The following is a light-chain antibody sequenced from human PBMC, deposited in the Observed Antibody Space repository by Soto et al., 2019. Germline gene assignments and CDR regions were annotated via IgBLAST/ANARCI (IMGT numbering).Light chain of an antibody. V-gene: IGKV3-20*01. CDR1: QSVSTRY. Sequence: EIVLTQSPGTLSLSQGERATLSCRASQSVSTRYLVWYQHRPGQAPRLLIYDTSSRATGIPDRFSGSGSGTDFTLTISRLEPEDFAVYYCQQYERSPWTFGQGTKVDIK. CDR2: DTS. J-gene: IGKJ1*01. CDR3: QQYERSPWT.